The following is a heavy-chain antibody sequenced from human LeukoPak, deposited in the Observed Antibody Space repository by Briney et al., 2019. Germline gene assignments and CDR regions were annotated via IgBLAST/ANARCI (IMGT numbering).Heavy chain of an antibody. CDR2: INWIGGAT. J-gene: IGHJ4*02. Sequence: GGSLRLSCAASGSNFNEYAMTWVSQTPGQGLEWVSSINWIGGATYYADSVKGRFTISRDNSKNTLYLQMNSLRAEDTAVYYCARDSYPRDYYDSSGYYPRESYFDYWGQGTLVTVSS. CDR3: ARDSYPRDYYDSSGYYPRESYFDY. CDR1: GSNFNEYA. D-gene: IGHD3-22*01. V-gene: IGHV3-20*04.